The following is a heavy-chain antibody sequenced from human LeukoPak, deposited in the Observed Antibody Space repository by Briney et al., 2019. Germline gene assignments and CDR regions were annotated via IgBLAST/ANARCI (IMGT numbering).Heavy chain of an antibody. CDR3: ARVSSSWYHEDY. CDR1: GYTFTSYG. J-gene: IGHJ4*02. D-gene: IGHD6-13*01. V-gene: IGHV1-18*01. Sequence: ASVKVSCKASGYTFTSYGISWVRRAPGQGLEWMGWISTYNGNTNYAQKLQGRVTMTTDTSTSTAYMELRSLRSDDTAVYYCARVSSSWYHEDYWGQRTLVTVSS. CDR2: ISTYNGNT.